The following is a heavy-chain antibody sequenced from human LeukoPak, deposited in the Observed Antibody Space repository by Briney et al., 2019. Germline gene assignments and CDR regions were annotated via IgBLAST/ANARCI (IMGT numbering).Heavy chain of an antibody. Sequence: DSVKVSCKASGYTFTGYYIHWVRQAPGQGLEWMGWINPNSGGANYAQKFQGRVTMTRDTSISTAYMELSRLTSDDTAVYYCVVDATIDYWGQGTLLTVSS. CDR1: GYTFTGYY. CDR2: INPNSGGA. CDR3: VVDATIDY. J-gene: IGHJ4*02. D-gene: IGHD1-26*01. V-gene: IGHV1-2*02.